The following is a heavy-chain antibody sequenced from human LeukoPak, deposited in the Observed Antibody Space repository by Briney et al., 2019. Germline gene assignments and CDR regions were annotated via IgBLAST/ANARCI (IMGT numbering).Heavy chain of an antibody. Sequence: GGSLRLSCAASGFTFSSSWMHWVRQAPEKGLVWVSRINSDGSSTTYADSVKGRFSISRDNAKNTLYLQTNSLRVEDTAVYYCARGRPHGNDYWGQGTLVTVSS. V-gene: IGHV3-74*01. J-gene: IGHJ4*02. CDR3: ARGRPHGNDY. D-gene: IGHD4-23*01. CDR2: INSDGSST. CDR1: GFTFSSSW.